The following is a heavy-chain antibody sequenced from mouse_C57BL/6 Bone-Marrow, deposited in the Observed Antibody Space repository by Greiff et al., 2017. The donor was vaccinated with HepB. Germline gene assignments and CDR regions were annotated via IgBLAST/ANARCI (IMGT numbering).Heavy chain of an antibody. CDR2: IWSGGST. CDR1: GFSLTSYG. J-gene: IGHJ4*01. D-gene: IGHD4-1*02. V-gene: IGHV2-2*01. Sequence: VQVVESGPGLVQPSQSLSITCTVSGFSLTSYGVHWVRQSPGKGLEWLGVIWSGGSTDYNAAFISRLSISKDNSKSQVFFKMNSLQTDDTAIYYCGSQLRRAYYYAMDYWGQGTSVTVSS. CDR3: GSQLRRAYYYAMDY.